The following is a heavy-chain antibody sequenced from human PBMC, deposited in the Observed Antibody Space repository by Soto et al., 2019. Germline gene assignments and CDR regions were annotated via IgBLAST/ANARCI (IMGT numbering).Heavy chain of an antibody. V-gene: IGHV3-74*01. D-gene: IGHD2-21*02. CDR2: INSDGSST. CDR3: SRGTGGNSAFDY. Sequence: EVQLVESGGGLVQPGGSLRLSFAASGFTLSSYWMHWVRQVPGKGLVWVSRINSDGSSTTYADTVKGRFTISRDNAKNTLYLHMNSLRAEDTAVYYCSRGTGGNSAFDYWGQGTLVTVSS. J-gene: IGHJ4*02. CDR1: GFTLSSYW.